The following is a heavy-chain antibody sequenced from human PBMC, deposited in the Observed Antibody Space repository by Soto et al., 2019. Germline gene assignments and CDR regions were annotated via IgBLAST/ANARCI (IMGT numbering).Heavy chain of an antibody. V-gene: IGHV1-2*04. D-gene: IGHD3-22*01. CDR2: INPNSGGT. Sequence: GASVKVSCKASGYTFTGYYMHWVRQAPGQGLEWMGWINPNSGGTNYAQKFQGWVTMTRDTSISTAYMELSSLRAEDTAVYYCARSYYYDSSGLYWGQGTLVTVSS. CDR1: GYTFTGYY. J-gene: IGHJ4*02. CDR3: ARSYYYDSSGLY.